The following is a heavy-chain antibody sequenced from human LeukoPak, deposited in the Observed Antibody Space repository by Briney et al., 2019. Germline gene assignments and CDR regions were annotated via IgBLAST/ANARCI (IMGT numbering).Heavy chain of an antibody. V-gene: IGHV3-23*01. D-gene: IGHD3-10*01. J-gene: IGHJ4*02. CDR3: AKRGVVIRGLLVIGYHQEAYHYDF. CDR1: GISLSNYA. Sequence: GGSLRLSCVVSGISLSNYAMTWVRQAPGKGLEWVSYISERGGSTTYADSVKGRFTIARDTSLNTLYLQMNNLRAEDTAVYFCAKRGVVIRGLLVIGYHQEAYHYDFWGQGVLVTVSS. CDR2: ISERGGST.